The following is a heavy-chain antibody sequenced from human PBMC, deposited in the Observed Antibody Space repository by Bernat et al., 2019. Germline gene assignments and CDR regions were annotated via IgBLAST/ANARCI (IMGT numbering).Heavy chain of an antibody. CDR3: ARDFGSSWYY. J-gene: IGHJ4*02. V-gene: IGHV4-4*02. Sequence: QVQLQESGPGLVKPSGTLSLTCAVSGGSISSNNWWSWVRQPPGKGLEWIGEIYHSGSTNYNPSLKSRATISVDKSRNQFSLQVTSVTAADTAVYYCARDFGSSWYYWGQGTLVTVSS. D-gene: IGHD6-13*01. CDR1: GGSISSNNW. CDR2: IYHSGST.